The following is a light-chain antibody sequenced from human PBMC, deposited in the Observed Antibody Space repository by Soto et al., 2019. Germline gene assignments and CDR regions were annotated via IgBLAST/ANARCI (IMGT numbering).Light chain of an antibody. V-gene: IGKV3-20*01. Sequence: EIVLAQSPGTLSLSPGEGATLSCRASQSLSSNYVAWYQQKPGQAPRLLIFAASSRVTGIPDRFSGSGSGTDFTLTISRLEPEDFAVYYCQRYGGSPGTFGQGTKLDSK. J-gene: IGKJ1*01. CDR1: QSLSSNY. CDR2: AAS. CDR3: QRYGGSPGT.